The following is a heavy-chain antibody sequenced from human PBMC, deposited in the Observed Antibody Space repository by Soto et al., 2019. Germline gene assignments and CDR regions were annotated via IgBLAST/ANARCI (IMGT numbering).Heavy chain of an antibody. J-gene: IGHJ4*02. V-gene: IGHV3-74*01. CDR1: GFPFISLG. D-gene: IGHD6-13*01. CDR3: ASGSIDYSSSWYDY. Sequence: EVQLLESGGALVQSGGPWSLPCAASGFPFISLGRHWVRQAPGKGLGWVSRINSVGSTIDYADSVKGRFTISRDNAKNMVYVQMNSLRAEDTAVYYCASGSIDYSSSWYDYWGQGTLVTVSS. CDR2: INSVGSTI.